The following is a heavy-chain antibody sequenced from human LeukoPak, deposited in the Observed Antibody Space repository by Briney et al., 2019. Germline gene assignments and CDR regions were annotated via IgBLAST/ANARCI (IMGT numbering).Heavy chain of an antibody. CDR2: ISSSGSTI. Sequence: GGSLRLSCAASGFTFSDYYMSRIRQAPGKGLEWVSYISSSGSTIYYADSVKGRFTISRDNAKNSLYLQMNSLRAEDTAVYYCASSPGIAVAVYYWGQGTLVTVSS. CDR1: GFTFSDYY. D-gene: IGHD6-19*01. V-gene: IGHV3-11*01. J-gene: IGHJ4*02. CDR3: ASSPGIAVAVYY.